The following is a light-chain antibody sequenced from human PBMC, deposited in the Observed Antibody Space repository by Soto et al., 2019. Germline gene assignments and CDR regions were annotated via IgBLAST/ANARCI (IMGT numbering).Light chain of an antibody. J-gene: IGLJ1*01. Sequence: QSVLTQPRSVSGSPGQSVTVSCTGTSSDVGAYTYVSWYQQHPGKAPKLMIFDVSERPSGVPDRFSASKSGNTASLTISGLHAEDEADHYCCSYAGGYTYVFGTGTKVTVL. CDR2: DVS. V-gene: IGLV2-11*01. CDR3: CSYAGGYTYV. CDR1: SSDVGAYTY.